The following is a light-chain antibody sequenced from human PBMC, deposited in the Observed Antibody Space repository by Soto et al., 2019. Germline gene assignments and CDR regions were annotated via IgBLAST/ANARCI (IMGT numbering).Light chain of an antibody. CDR2: RNN. CDR3: SSHTTSSALQV. V-gene: IGLV1-47*01. CDR1: SSNIGSNY. J-gene: IGLJ1*01. Sequence: QSVLTQPPSASGTPGQRVTISCSGSSSNIGSNYVYWYQQLPGTAPKLLIYRNNQRPSGVPDRFSGSKSGTSASLAISGLRSEDEADYYCSSHTTSSALQVFGTGTKLSVL.